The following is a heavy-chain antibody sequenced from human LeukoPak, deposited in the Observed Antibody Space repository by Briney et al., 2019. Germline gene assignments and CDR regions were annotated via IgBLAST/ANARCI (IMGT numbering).Heavy chain of an antibody. J-gene: IGHJ5*02. CDR3: AKDASGYSSGWYFLSDWFDP. CDR2: ISCSGGST. Sequence: GGSQRLSHAVSRFTLKRYALRWVPQAPAKGLEWVSAISCSGGSTYYADSVKGRLTISRDNSKNTLYLQMNSLRAEDTAVYYCAKDASGYSSGWYFLSDWFDPWGQGTLVTVSS. V-gene: IGHV3-23*01. CDR1: RFTLKRYA. D-gene: IGHD6-19*01.